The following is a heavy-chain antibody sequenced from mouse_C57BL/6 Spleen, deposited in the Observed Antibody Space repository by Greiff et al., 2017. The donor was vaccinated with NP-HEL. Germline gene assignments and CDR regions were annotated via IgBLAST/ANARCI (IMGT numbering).Heavy chain of an antibody. J-gene: IGHJ1*03. CDR3: ARRGTTVVATEYFDV. CDR1: GYTFTSYW. CDR2: IHPNSGST. Sequence: QVQLQQSGAELVKPGASVKLSCKASGYTFTSYWMHWVKQRPGQGLEWIGMIHPNSGSTNYNEKFKSKATLTVDKSSSTAYMQLSSLTSEDSAVYYCARRGTTVVATEYFDVWGTGTTVTVSS. D-gene: IGHD1-1*01. V-gene: IGHV1-64*01.